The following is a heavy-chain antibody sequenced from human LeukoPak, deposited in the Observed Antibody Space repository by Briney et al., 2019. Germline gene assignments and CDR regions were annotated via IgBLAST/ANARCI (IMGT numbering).Heavy chain of an antibody. D-gene: IGHD1-14*01. V-gene: IGHV3-48*01. CDR3: ARLLGTEPDYYYYGMDV. Sequence: PGGSLRLSCAASAFTLSNYSMAWVRQAPGKGLEWISYISSSSRTIYYADSVKGRFTISRDNSKNTLYLQMNSLRAEDTAVYYCARLLGTEPDYYYYGMDVWGQGTTVTVSS. CDR2: ISSSSRTI. CDR1: AFTLSNYS. J-gene: IGHJ6*02.